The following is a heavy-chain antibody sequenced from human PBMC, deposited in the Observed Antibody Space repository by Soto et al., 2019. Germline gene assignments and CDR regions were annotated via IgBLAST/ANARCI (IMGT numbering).Heavy chain of an antibody. D-gene: IGHD6-19*01. J-gene: IGHJ4*02. CDR3: ARNIAVAADCQFDY. V-gene: IGHV4-39*01. CDR2: IYYSGST. Sequence: QLQLQESGPGLVKPSETLSLTCTVSGGSISSRSYYWGWIRQPRGKGLEWIGSIYYSGSTYYNPSLKSRVTISVDTSKNQFSLKLSSVTAADTAVYYCARNIAVAADCQFDYWGQGTLVTVSS. CDR1: GGSISSRSYY.